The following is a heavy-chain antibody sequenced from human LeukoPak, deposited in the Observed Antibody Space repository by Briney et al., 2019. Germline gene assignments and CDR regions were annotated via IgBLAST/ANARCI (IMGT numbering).Heavy chain of an antibody. CDR1: GGSFSGYY. V-gene: IGHV4-34*01. D-gene: IGHD3-9*01. J-gene: IGHJ4*02. CDR3: ARGELRYFDWLLRGTYFDY. CDR2: IHHSGST. Sequence: KPSETLSLTCAVYGGSFSGYYWSWIRQPPGKGLEWIGEIHHSGSTNYNPSLKSRVTISVDTSKNQFSLKLSSVTAADTAVYYCARGELRYFDWLLRGTYFDYWGQGTLVTVSS.